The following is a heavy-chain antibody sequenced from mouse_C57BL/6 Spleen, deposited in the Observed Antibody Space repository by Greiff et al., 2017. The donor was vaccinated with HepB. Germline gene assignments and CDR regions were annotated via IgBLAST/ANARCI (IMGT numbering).Heavy chain of an antibody. CDR1: GFTFSDYY. V-gene: IGHV5-16*01. J-gene: IGHJ2*01. Sequence: EVKLVESEGGLVQPGSSMKLSCTASGFTFSDYYMAWVRQVPEKGLEWVANINYDGSSTYYLDSLKSRFIISRDNAKNILYLQMSSLKSEDTATYYCARWGTVVGLDYWGQGTTLTVSS. D-gene: IGHD1-1*01. CDR2: INYDGSST. CDR3: ARWGTVVGLDY.